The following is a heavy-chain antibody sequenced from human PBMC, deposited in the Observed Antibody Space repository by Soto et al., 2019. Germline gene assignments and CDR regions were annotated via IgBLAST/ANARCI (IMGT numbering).Heavy chain of an antibody. CDR2: IYYSGST. V-gene: IGHV4-59*01. J-gene: IGHJ6*03. CDR3: ARWGPGGVAAAGNNHAYYYYYMDV. Sequence: SETLSLTCTVSGGSISSYYWSWIRQPPGKGLEWIGYIYYSGSTNYNPSLKSRVTISVDTSKNQFSLKLSSVTAADTAVYYGARWGPGGVAAAGNNHAYYYYYMDVWGKGTTVTVSS. CDR1: GGSISSYY. D-gene: IGHD6-13*01.